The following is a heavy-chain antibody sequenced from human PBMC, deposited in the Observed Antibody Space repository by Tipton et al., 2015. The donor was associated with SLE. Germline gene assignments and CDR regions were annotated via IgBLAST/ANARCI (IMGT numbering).Heavy chain of an antibody. D-gene: IGHD3-22*01. CDR3: ARLRSYFSDSLGYHKLPYFLDN. Sequence: TLSLTCTVSGDSMSSSHWSWIRQPPGKGLEWIGYTHYSGSTNYNPSLESRVTISLDTSENQFSLNLTSVTAADTAVYYCARLRSYFSDSLGYHKLPYFLDNWGRGTLVTVSS. CDR2: THYSGST. J-gene: IGHJ4*02. CDR1: GDSMSSSH. V-gene: IGHV4-59*01.